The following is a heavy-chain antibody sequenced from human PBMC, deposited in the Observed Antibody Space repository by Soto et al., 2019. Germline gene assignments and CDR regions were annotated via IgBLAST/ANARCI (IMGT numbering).Heavy chain of an antibody. V-gene: IGHV3-23*01. CDR2: ITNTGGDT. CDR1: GFPFRSYE. D-gene: IGHD3-10*01. Sequence: GGSLRLSCAVSGFPFRSYEMNWVRQAPGKGLEWVSVITNTGGDTLYADSVKGRFTISRDNSKNTLYLQMNSLRAEDTAIYYCARASGQSYPGSRVFDSWGQGTRVTVSS. J-gene: IGHJ4*02. CDR3: ARASGQSYPGSRVFDS.